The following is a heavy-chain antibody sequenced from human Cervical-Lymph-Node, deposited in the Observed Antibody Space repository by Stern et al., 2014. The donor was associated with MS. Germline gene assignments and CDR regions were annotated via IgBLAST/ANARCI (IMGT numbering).Heavy chain of an antibody. Sequence: QLQLVQSGAGVKKPGASVKVSCKASGYTFGSYGFHWVRQAPGQGLQCKGWIDVYSGYTKSEQMFQGRFTLTTDTSTSTAYMELRSLKSDDTSVYYCARDKREGDYWGQGTLVSVSS. CDR2: IDVYSGYT. D-gene: IGHD1-26*01. J-gene: IGHJ4*02. V-gene: IGHV1-18*01. CDR1: GYTFGSYG. CDR3: ARDKREGDY.